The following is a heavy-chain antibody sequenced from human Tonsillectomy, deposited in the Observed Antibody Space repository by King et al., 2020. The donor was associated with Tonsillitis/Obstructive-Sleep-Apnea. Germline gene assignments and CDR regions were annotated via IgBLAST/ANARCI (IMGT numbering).Heavy chain of an antibody. CDR3: VRQRRVSDYYYYSVDV. V-gene: IGHV4-39*01. J-gene: IGHJ6*04. D-gene: IGHD5/OR15-5a*01. CDR2: IYYSGST. Sequence: LQLQESGPGLVKPSETLSLTCTVSGASISNTNYYWGWIRQPPGKGPEWIGTIYYSGSTYYNPSLESRLTISVDTSENQFSQQLSSVTAADTAIYYCVRQRRVSDYYYYSVDVWGKGTTVTVSS. CDR1: GASISNTNYY.